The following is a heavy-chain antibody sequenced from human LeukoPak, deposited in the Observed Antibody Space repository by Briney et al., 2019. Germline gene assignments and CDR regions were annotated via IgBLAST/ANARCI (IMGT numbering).Heavy chain of an antibody. V-gene: IGHV3-53*01. J-gene: IGHJ6*02. CDR3: ARDGGSGTGFNNYYYYGMDV. CDR2: IFSGDTT. CDR1: GFTVSDTC. D-gene: IGHD3-10*01. Sequence: PGGSLRLSCAASGFTVSDTCMTWVRQAPGKGLEWVSFIFSGDTTYYADSVKGRFTISRDSSENTLFLQMNSLRAEDTAVYYCARDGGSGTGFNNYYYYGMDVWGQGTTVTVSS.